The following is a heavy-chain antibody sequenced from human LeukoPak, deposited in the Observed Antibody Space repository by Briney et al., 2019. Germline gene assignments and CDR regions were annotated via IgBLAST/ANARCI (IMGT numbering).Heavy chain of an antibody. D-gene: IGHD3-22*01. CDR2: FSGSGSRT. J-gene: IGHJ4*02. CDR1: GFTVSSNY. V-gene: IGHV3-23*01. Sequence: PGGSLRLSCAASGFTVSSNYMSWVRQAPGKGLEWVSTFSGSGSRTSYADSVKGRFTISRDNSKNTLYLQMKSLRAEDTAVYYCAKNALAAGVAHYYDSSGSFDYWGQGTLVTVSS. CDR3: AKNALAAGVAHYYDSSGSFDY.